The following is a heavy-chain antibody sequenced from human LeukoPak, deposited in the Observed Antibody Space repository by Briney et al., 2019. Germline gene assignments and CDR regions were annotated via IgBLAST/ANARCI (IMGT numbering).Heavy chain of an antibody. CDR3: ATLRVVVTATGLDY. D-gene: IGHD2-21*02. V-gene: IGHV3-7*01. CDR1: GFTFGSHW. CDR2: IKQDGSER. Sequence: QPGGSLRLSCAASGFTFGSHWMSWVRQAPGRGLEWVANIKQDGSERNYVDSVKGRFTISRDNAKTSMYLQMSSLRAEDTAVYYCATLRVVVTATGLDYWGQGILVTVSS. J-gene: IGHJ4*02.